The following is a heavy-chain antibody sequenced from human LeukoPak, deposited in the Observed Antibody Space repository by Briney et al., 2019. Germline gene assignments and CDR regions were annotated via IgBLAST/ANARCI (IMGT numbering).Heavy chain of an antibody. CDR3: AKGQGGATRFSGLYYYYYMDV. V-gene: IGHV3-23*01. D-gene: IGHD2-15*01. CDR1: GFTFSSYA. CDR2: ISGSGGST. J-gene: IGHJ6*03. Sequence: GGSLRLSCAASGFTFSSYAMSWVRQAPGKGLEWVSAISGSGGSTYYADSEKGRFTISRDNSKNTLYLQMNSLRAEDTAVYYCAKGQGGATRFSGLYYYYYMDVWGKGTTVTVSS.